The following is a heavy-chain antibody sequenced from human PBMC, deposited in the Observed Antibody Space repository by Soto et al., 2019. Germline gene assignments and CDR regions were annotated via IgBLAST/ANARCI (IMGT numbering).Heavy chain of an antibody. J-gene: IGHJ4*02. Sequence: AASVKVSCKTSGGTFSSYAISWVRQAPGQGLEWMGRIIPILGIANYAQKFQGRVTITADKSTSTAYMELSSLRSEDTAVYYCARGTFIDYWGQGTLVTVSS. V-gene: IGHV1-69*04. CDR3: ARGTFIDY. CDR2: IIPILGIA. CDR1: GGTFSSYA.